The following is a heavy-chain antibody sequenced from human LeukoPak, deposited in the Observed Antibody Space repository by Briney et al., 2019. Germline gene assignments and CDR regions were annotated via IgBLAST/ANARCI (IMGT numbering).Heavy chain of an antibody. Sequence: SETLSLTCTVSGGSISSYYWSSIRQPPGKGLEWIGYIYYSGSTNYNPSLKSRVTISVDTSKNQFSLKLSSVTAADTAVYYCARDYVDAFDIWGQGTMVTVSS. CDR2: IYYSGST. D-gene: IGHD3-10*02. CDR1: GGSISSYY. V-gene: IGHV4-59*01. CDR3: ARDYVDAFDI. J-gene: IGHJ3*02.